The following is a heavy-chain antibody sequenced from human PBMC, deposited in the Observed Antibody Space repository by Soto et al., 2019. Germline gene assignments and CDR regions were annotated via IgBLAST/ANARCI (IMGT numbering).Heavy chain of an antibody. CDR1: GGTFSSYA. Sequence: QVQLVQSGAEVKKPGSSVKVSCKASGGTFSSYAISWVRQAPGQGLEWMGGIIPIFGTANYAQKFKGRVTITADESTSTAYMELSSLRSEDTAVYYCASAYSRITMVRGVIWFDYWGQGTLVTVSS. CDR2: IIPIFGTA. V-gene: IGHV1-69*12. J-gene: IGHJ4*02. D-gene: IGHD3-10*01. CDR3: ASAYSRITMVRGVIWFDY.